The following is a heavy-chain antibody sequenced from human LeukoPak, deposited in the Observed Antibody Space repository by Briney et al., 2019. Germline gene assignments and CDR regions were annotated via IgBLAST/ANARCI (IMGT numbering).Heavy chain of an antibody. Sequence: GGSLRLSCAASGFTFDDYAMHWVRQAPGKGLEWVSGISWNSGSIGYADSVKGRFTISRDNAKNSLYLQMNSLRAEDTALYYCAKALVPYYGDNNWFDPWGQGTLVTVPS. CDR2: ISWNSGSI. D-gene: IGHD4-17*01. CDR3: AKALVPYYGDNNWFDP. CDR1: GFTFDDYA. J-gene: IGHJ5*02. V-gene: IGHV3-9*01.